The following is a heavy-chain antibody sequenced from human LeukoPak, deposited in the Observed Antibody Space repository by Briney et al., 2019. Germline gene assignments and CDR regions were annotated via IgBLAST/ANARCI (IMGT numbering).Heavy chain of an antibody. CDR2: IYYSGST. CDR1: GYSITSGYH. Sequence: SETLSLTCAVSGYSITSGYHWGWIRQPPGKGLEWIGSIYYSGSTYYNPSLKSRVTISVDTSKNQFSLKLSSVTAADTAVYYCARREGVSYYDFWSGPSRAFDIWGQGTMVTVSS. D-gene: IGHD3-3*01. CDR3: ARREGVSYYDFWSGPSRAFDI. V-gene: IGHV4-38-2*01. J-gene: IGHJ3*02.